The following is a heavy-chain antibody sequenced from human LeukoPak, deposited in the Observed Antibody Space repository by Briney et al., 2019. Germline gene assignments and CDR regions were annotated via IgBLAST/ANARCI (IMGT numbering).Heavy chain of an antibody. Sequence: SETLSLTCAVYGGSFSGYYWSWIRQPPGKGLEWIGEINHSGNTNYNPSLKSRVTISVDTSKNQFSLKLSSVTAADTAVYYCARKAIFGVVVGPRFDPWGQGTLVTVSS. D-gene: IGHD3-3*01. V-gene: IGHV4-34*01. J-gene: IGHJ5*02. CDR2: INHSGNT. CDR1: GGSFSGYY. CDR3: ARKAIFGVVVGPRFDP.